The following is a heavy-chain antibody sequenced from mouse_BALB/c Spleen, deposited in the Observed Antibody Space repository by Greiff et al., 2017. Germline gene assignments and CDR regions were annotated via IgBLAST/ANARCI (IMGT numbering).Heavy chain of an antibody. CDR2: ISYSGST. Sequence: EVNLVESGPGLVKPSQSLSLTCTVTGYSITSDYAWNWIRQFPGNKLEWMGYISYSGSTSYNPSLKSRISITRDTSKNQFFLQLNSVTTEDTATYYCARMGDGYPYYFDYWGQGTTLTVSS. CDR3: ARMGDGYPYYFDY. D-gene: IGHD2-3*01. V-gene: IGHV3-2*02. CDR1: GYSITSDYA. J-gene: IGHJ2*01.